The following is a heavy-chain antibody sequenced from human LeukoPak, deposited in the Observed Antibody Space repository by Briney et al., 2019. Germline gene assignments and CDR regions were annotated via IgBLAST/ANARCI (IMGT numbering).Heavy chain of an antibody. Sequence: GGSLRLSCAASGFTFSDYYMSWIRQAPGKGLEWVSYINSSSSYIYYADSVKGRFTISRDNAKNSLYLQMNSLRAEDTAVYYCARGGLKAGTGWEFVFDYWGQGTLVTVSS. CDR3: ARGGLKAGTGWEFVFDY. CDR2: INSSSSYI. V-gene: IGHV3-11*06. CDR1: GFTFSDYY. D-gene: IGHD3-10*01. J-gene: IGHJ4*02.